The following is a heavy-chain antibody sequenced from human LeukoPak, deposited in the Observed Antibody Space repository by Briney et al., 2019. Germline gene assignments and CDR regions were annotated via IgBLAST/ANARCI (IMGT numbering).Heavy chain of an antibody. D-gene: IGHD4-17*01. CDR3: ATVRITLPTTVTRGVNWFDP. Sequence: ASVKVSCKASGYTFTSYDIHWVRQATGQGLEWMGWMNPNSGNTDFAQKFQGRVTMTRDTPISTVHMELSSLTSEDTAVYYCATVRITLPTTVTRGVNWFDPWGQGTLVTVSS. V-gene: IGHV1-8*01. J-gene: IGHJ5*02. CDR1: GYTFTSYD. CDR2: MNPNSGNT.